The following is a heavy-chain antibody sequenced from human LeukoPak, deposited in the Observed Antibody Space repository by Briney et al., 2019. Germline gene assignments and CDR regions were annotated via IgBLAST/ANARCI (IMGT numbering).Heavy chain of an antibody. Sequence: PSETLSLTCTVSGGSISSSSYYWSWIRQPPGKGLEWIGEINHSGSTNYNPSLKSRVTISVDTSKNQFSLKLSSVTAADTAVYYCARRRWVTGFDYWGQGTLVTVSS. CDR3: ARRRWVTGFDY. J-gene: IGHJ4*02. D-gene: IGHD2-21*02. CDR1: GGSISSSSYY. V-gene: IGHV4-39*07. CDR2: INHSGST.